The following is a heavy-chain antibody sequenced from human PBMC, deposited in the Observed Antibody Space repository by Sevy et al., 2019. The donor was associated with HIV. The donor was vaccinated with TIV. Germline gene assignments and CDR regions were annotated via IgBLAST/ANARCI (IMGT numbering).Heavy chain of an antibody. CDR1: GFTFSSYG. J-gene: IGHJ4*02. Sequence: GGSLRLSCAASGFTFSSYGMHWVRQAPGKGLEWVAVIWYDGSNKYYADSVKGRFTISRDNSKNTLYLQMNSLRAEDTAVYYCAKDSILVAGHFDYWGQGTLVTVSS. CDR3: AKDSILVAGHFDY. CDR2: IWYDGSNK. D-gene: IGHD6-19*01. V-gene: IGHV3-33*06.